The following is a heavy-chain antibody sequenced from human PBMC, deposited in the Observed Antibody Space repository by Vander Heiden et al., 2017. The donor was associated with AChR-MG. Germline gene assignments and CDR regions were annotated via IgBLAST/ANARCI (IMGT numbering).Heavy chain of an antibody. CDR2: ISYDGSNK. CDR3: AKAGIQLWPNIYGMDV. V-gene: IGHV3-30*18. D-gene: IGHD5-18*01. Sequence: QVQLVESGGGVVQPGRSLRLSCAASGFTFSSYGMRWVRQAPGKGREWVAVISYDGSNKYYADSVKGRFTISRDNSKSTLYLQMNSLRAEDTAVYYCAKAGIQLWPNIYGMDVWGQGTTVTVSS. J-gene: IGHJ6*02. CDR1: GFTFSSYG.